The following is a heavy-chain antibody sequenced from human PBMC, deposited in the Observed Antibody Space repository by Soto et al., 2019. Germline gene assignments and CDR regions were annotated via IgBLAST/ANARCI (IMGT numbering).Heavy chain of an antibody. CDR2: MNPNSGNT. V-gene: IGHV1-8*01. Sequence: ASVKVSCKASGYTFTSYDINWVRQATGQGLEWMGWMNPNSGNTGYAQKFQGRVTITRNTSISTAYMELSSLRSEDTAVYYCVFLGSGYDDPIFDYWGQGTLVTVSS. J-gene: IGHJ4*02. D-gene: IGHD5-12*01. CDR1: GYTFTSYD. CDR3: VFLGSGYDDPIFDY.